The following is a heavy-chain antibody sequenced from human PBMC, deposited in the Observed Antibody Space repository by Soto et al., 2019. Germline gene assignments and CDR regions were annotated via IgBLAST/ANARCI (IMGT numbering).Heavy chain of an antibody. Sequence: SETLSLTCAVYGGSFSGYYWSWIRQPPGKGLEWIGEINHSGSTNYNPSLKSRVTISVDTSKNQFSLKLSSVTAADTAVYYCARAPAQWLLQRCFDDWGQGTLVTVSS. CDR1: GGSFSGYY. V-gene: IGHV4-34*01. J-gene: IGHJ4*02. CDR2: INHSGST. CDR3: ARAPAQWLLQRCFDD. D-gene: IGHD3-22*01.